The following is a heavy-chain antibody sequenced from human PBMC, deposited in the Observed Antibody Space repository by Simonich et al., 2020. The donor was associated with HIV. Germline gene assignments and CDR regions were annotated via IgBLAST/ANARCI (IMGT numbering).Heavy chain of an antibody. V-gene: IGHV3-7*01. Sequence: VQLVESGGGVVQPGRSLRLSCAASGFTFNSYGMHWVRQAPGKGREGVANIKQDGSEKNYGDSVKGRFTISRDNAKNSLYLQMNSLRAEDTAVYYCARAQGYNYYMDVWGKGTTVIVSS. CDR2: IKQDGSEK. J-gene: IGHJ6*03. CDR3: ARAQGYNYYMDV. CDR1: GFTFNSYG.